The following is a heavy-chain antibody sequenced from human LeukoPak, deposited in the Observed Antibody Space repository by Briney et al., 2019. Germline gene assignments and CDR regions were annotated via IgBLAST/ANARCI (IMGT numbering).Heavy chain of an antibody. CDR1: GGSFSGYY. Sequence: PSETLSLTCAVYGGSFSGYYWSWIRQTPGKGLEWIGEINHSGSTNYNPSLKSRVTISVDTSKNQFSLKLSSVTAADTAVYYCARHSRGYDSEFGYWGQGTLVTVSS. J-gene: IGHJ4*02. CDR3: ARHSRGYDSEFGY. D-gene: IGHD5-12*01. V-gene: IGHV4-34*01. CDR2: INHSGST.